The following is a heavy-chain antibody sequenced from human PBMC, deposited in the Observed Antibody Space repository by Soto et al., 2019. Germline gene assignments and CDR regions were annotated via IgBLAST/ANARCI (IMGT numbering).Heavy chain of an antibody. Sequence: ASVKVSCKAPRYIFTAYYMHWVRQAPGQGLEWMGWINPNNGATNYGLRFQGRVTMTRDTSISTAYMELSRLRSDDTAVYYCALYGPGARFDPWGQGTLVTVSS. CDR3: ALYGPGARFDP. V-gene: IGHV1-2*02. CDR1: RYIFTAYY. CDR2: INPNNGAT. D-gene: IGHD3-16*01. J-gene: IGHJ5*02.